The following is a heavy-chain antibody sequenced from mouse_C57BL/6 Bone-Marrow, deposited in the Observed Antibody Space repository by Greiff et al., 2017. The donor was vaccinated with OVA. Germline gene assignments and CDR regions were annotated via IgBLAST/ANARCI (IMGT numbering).Heavy chain of an antibody. D-gene: IGHD1-1*02. Sequence: VQLQQSGPELVKPGASVKISCKASGYSFTSYYIHWVKQRPGQGLEWIGWIYPGSGNTKYNEKFKGKATLTADTSSSTAYMQLSSLTSEDSAVYYCARSNYVAMDYWGQGTSVTVSS. CDR3: ARSNYVAMDY. J-gene: IGHJ4*01. V-gene: IGHV1-66*01. CDR1: GYSFTSYY. CDR2: IYPGSGNT.